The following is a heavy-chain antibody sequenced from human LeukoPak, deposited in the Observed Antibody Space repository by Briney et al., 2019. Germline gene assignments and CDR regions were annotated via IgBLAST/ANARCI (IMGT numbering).Heavy chain of an antibody. J-gene: IGHJ4*02. CDR3: ARAGLLDDILTGRFDY. V-gene: IGHV4-59*01. CDR1: GGSISSYY. D-gene: IGHD3-9*01. CDR2: IYYSGST. Sequence: PSETLSLTXTVSGGSISSYYWSWIRQPPGKGLEWIGYIYYSGSTNYNPSLKSRVTISVDTSKNQSSLKLSSVTAADTAVYYCARAGLLDDILTGRFDYWGQGTLVTVSS.